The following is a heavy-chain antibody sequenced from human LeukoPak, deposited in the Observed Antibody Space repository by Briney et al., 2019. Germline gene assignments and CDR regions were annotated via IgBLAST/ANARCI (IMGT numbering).Heavy chain of an antibody. CDR3: ALEMATIPYYYYYMDV. Sequence: GGSLRLSCAASGFTVSSNYMSWVRQAPGKGLEWVSVIYSGGSTYYADSVKGRFTISRDNSKNTLYLQMNSLRAEDTAVYYCALEMATIPYYYYYMDVWGKGTTVTVSS. CDR1: GFTVSSNY. V-gene: IGHV3-53*01. D-gene: IGHD5-24*01. J-gene: IGHJ6*03. CDR2: IYSGGST.